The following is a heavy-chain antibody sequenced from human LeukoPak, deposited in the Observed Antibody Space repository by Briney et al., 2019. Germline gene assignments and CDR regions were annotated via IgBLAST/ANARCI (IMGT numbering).Heavy chain of an antibody. CDR3: AKEPDY. V-gene: IGHV3-33*06. CDR2: IWYDGSTK. CDR1: GFSFKDTG. Sequence: GGSLRLSSAASGFSFKDTGMHWVRQAPGKSPEWLTIIWYDGSTKYYAAYVKGRFTISRDNSKNTLYLQMNSLRAEDTAVYYCAKEPDYWGQGTLVTVSS. J-gene: IGHJ4*02.